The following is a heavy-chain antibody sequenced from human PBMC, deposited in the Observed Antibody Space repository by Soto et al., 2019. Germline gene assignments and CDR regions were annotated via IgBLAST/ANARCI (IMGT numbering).Heavy chain of an antibody. J-gene: IGHJ3*02. CDR2: IIPILGIA. Sequence: QVQLVQSGAEVKKPGSSVKVSCKASGGTFSSYTISWVRQAPGQGLEWLGRIIPILGIANYAQKFQGRVTITADKSTSTAYMELSSLISEDAPVYYCAREAGTVVGATDALDIWGQGTMVTVSS. D-gene: IGHD1-26*01. CDR3: AREAGTVVGATDALDI. CDR1: GGTFSSYT. V-gene: IGHV1-69*08.